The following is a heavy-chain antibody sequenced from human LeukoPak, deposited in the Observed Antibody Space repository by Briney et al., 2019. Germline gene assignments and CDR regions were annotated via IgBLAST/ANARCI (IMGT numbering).Heavy chain of an antibody. D-gene: IGHD3-10*01. V-gene: IGHV1-8*02. CDR2: MNPNSGNT. CDR1: GYTFTSYG. CDR3: ARGAYYYGSGSYYNENYYYYMDV. Sequence: ASVKVSCKASGYTFTSYGISWVRQAPGQGLEWMGWMNPNSGNTGYAQKFQGRVTMTRNTSISTAYMELSSLRSEDTAVYYCARGAYYYGSGSYYNENYYYYMDVWGKGTTVTISS. J-gene: IGHJ6*03.